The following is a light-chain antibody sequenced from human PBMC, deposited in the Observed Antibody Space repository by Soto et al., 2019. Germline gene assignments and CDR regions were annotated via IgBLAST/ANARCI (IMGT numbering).Light chain of an antibody. CDR1: QSVSSY. V-gene: IGKV3-11*01. Sequence: EIVLTQSPATLSLSPGERATLSCSASQSVSSYLVWFQQKPGQTPRLLIYDASKRATGIPARLSGSGSGTDFTLTVSSLEPEDFAVYYCQQRSSWPLTFGGGTKVDI. CDR2: DAS. CDR3: QQRSSWPLT. J-gene: IGKJ4*01.